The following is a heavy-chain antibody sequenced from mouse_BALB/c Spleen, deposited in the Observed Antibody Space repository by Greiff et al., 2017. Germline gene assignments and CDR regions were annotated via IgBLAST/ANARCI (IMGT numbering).Heavy chain of an antibody. Sequence: EVQRVESGGGLVQPGGSRKLSCAASGFTFSSFGMHWVRQAPEKGLEWVAYISSGSSTIYYADTVKGRFTISRDNPKNTLFLQMTSLRSEDTAMYYCARDYYVGYYAMDDWGQGTSVTVSS. D-gene: IGHD1-1*01. CDR2: ISSGSSTI. CDR3: ARDYYVGYYAMDD. V-gene: IGHV5-17*02. CDR1: GFTFSSFG. J-gene: IGHJ4*01.